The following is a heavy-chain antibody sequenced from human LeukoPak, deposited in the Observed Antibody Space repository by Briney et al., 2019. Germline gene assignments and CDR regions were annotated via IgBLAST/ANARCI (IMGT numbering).Heavy chain of an antibody. D-gene: IGHD1-26*01. CDR2: ISGSGGST. CDR1: GFTFSSYA. CDR3: AKVIQEVGAKLPTDY. J-gene: IGHJ4*02. V-gene: IGHV3-23*01. Sequence: GGSLRLSCAASGFTFSSYAMSWVRQAPGKGLEWVSAISGSGGSTYYADSVKGRFTIPRDNSKNTLYLQMNSLRAEDTAVYYCAKVIQEVGAKLPTDYWGQGTLVTVSS.